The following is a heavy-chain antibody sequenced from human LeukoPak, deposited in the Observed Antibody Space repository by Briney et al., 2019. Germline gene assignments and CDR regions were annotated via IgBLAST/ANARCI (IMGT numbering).Heavy chain of an antibody. V-gene: IGHV3-23*01. CDR2: ISGSGGST. CDR3: AKDIPPYGDYLGAFDI. CDR1: GFTFSSYA. Sequence: GGSLRLSCAASGFTFSSYAMSWVRQAPGKGLEWVSAISGSGGSTYYADSVKGRFTISRDNSENTLYLQMNSLRAEDTAVYYCAKDIPPYGDYLGAFDIWGQGTMVTVSS. D-gene: IGHD4-17*01. J-gene: IGHJ3*02.